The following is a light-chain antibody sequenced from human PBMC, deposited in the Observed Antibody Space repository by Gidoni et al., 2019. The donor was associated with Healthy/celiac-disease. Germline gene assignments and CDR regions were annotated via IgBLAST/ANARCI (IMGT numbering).Light chain of an antibody. J-gene: IGKJ1*01. CDR3: QQYNSYST. V-gene: IGKV1-5*01. CDR1: QSISSW. CDR2: DAS. Sequence: IQMTQSPSTLSASVGDRVTITCRASQSISSWLAWYQQKPGKAPKLLIYDASSLESGVPSRFSGSGSGTEFTLTISSLQPDDFATYYCQQYNSYSTFXXXTKVEIK.